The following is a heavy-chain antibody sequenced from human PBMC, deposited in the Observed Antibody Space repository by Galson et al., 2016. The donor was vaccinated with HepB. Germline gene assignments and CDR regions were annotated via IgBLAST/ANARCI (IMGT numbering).Heavy chain of an antibody. CDR1: GYSFASHW. Sequence: QSGAEVKRPGESLKISCKGSGYSFASHWIGWVRQLPGKGLEWMGMIYPVNSETRYSPSFQGQVTMSADKSISTAYLHWSSLKASDTAMYYCARLDEYYYTDVWGKGTTVIVSS. CDR3: ARLDEYYYTDV. CDR2: IYPVNSET. J-gene: IGHJ6*03. V-gene: IGHV5-51*01.